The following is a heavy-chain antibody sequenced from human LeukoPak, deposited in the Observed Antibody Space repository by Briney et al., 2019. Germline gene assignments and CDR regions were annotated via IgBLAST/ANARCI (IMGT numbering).Heavy chain of an antibody. CDR1: GFTFSSYS. V-gene: IGHV3-7*03. J-gene: IGHJ4*02. D-gene: IGHD6-19*01. CDR2: IKQDGSEK. CDR3: AREPAVAGTKIGYYFDY. Sequence: GGSLRLSCAASGFTFSSYSMNWVRQAPGKGLEWVANIKQDGSEKYYVDSVKGRFTISRDNAKNSLYLQMNSLRAEDTAVYYCAREPAVAGTKIGYYFDYWGQGTLVTVSS.